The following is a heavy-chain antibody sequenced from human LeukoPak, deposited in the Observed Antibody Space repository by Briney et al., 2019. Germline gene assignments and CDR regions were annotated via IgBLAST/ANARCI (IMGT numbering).Heavy chain of an antibody. CDR1: GFTFSSYA. J-gene: IGHJ4*02. D-gene: IGHD3-22*01. V-gene: IGHV3-30-3*01. CDR2: ISYDGSNK. Sequence: GGSLRLSCAASGFTFSSYAMHWVRQAPGKGLEWVAVISYDGSNKYYADSVKGRFTISRDNSKNTLYLQMNSLRAEDTAVYYCARDDRGYCFDYWGQGTLVTVSS. CDR3: ARDDRGYCFDY.